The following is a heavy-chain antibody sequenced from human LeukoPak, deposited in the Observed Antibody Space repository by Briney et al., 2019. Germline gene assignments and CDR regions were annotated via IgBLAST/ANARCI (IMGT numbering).Heavy chain of an antibody. J-gene: IGHJ3*02. D-gene: IGHD2-8*01. CDR2: IYSIGST. V-gene: IGHV3-53*01. CDR1: GFSVSSSF. CDR3: ARNRVYVGRADAFDI. Sequence: PSESLRLSCAASGFSVSSSFMSWVRQAPGKGLEWVSVIYSIGSTFYADSLKGRFTISVDNSKNKLYLHMNSLRTEVTAVYSCARNRVYVGRADAFDIWGQGTMLTVYS.